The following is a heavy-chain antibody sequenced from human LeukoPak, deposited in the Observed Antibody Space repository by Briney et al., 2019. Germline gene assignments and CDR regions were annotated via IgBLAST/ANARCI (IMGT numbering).Heavy chain of an antibody. V-gene: IGHV4-39*01. D-gene: IGHD1-26*01. CDR1: GGSISSSSYY. CDR3: ARVGGSHGGFDY. J-gene: IGHJ4*02. CDR2: IYYSGST. Sequence: SETLSLTCTVSGGSISSSSYYWGWIRQPPGKGLEWIGSIYYSGSTYYNPSLKSRVTISVDTSKNQFSLKLSSVTAADTAVYYCARVGGSHGGFDYWGQGTLVTVSS.